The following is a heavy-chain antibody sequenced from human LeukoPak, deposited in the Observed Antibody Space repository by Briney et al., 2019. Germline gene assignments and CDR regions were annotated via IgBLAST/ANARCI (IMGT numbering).Heavy chain of an antibody. CDR2: ISAYNGNT. J-gene: IGHJ6*03. V-gene: IGHV1-18*01. CDR1: GYTFTSYG. CDR3: ARGYSYGLVFDYYDYYMDV. D-gene: IGHD5-18*01. Sequence: ASVKVSCTASGYTFTSYGISWVRQAPGQGLEWMGWISAYNGNTNYAQKLQGRVTMTTDTSTSTAYMELRSLRSDDTAVYYCARGYSYGLVFDYYDYYMDVWGKGTTVTISS.